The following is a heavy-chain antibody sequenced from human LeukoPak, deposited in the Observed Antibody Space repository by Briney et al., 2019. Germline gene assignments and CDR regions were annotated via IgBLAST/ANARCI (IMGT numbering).Heavy chain of an antibody. J-gene: IGHJ5*02. CDR2: IIPIFGTA. CDR3: ARDGLLWFGELFNWFDP. D-gene: IGHD3-10*01. Sequence: HRASVKVSCKASGGTFSSYAISWVRQAPGQGLEWMGGIIPIFGTANYAQKFQGRVTITADESTSTAYMELSSLRSEDTAVYYCARDGLLWFGELFNWFDPWGQGTLVTVSS. CDR1: GGTFSSYA. V-gene: IGHV1-69*13.